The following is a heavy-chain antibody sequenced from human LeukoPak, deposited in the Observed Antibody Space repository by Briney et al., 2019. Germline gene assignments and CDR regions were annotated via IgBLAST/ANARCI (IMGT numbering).Heavy chain of an antibody. V-gene: IGHV3-20*04. Sequence: PGGSLRLSCAASGFTFSIYSINCVRQAPGKGLEWVSGINWNGGSTGYADSVKGRFTISRDNAKNSLYLQMNSLRAEDTALYYCARTLGFGEPYYFDYWGQGTLVTVSS. CDR3: ARTLGFGEPYYFDY. J-gene: IGHJ4*02. CDR1: GFTFSIYS. D-gene: IGHD3-10*01. CDR2: INWNGGST.